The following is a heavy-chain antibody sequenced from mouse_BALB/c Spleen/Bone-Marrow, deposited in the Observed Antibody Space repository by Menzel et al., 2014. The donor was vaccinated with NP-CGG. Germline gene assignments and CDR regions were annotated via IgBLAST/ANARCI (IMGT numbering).Heavy chain of an antibody. CDR3: ARRTTVVAPLDY. J-gene: IGHJ2*01. D-gene: IGHD1-1*01. CDR1: GYSITSGYS. V-gene: IGHV3-1*02. Sequence: VQLQQSGPDLVKPSQSLSLTCTVTGYSITSGYSWHWIRQFPGNKLEWMGYIHYSGSTNYNPSLKSRISITRDISKNQFFLQLNSVTTEDTATYYCARRTTVVAPLDYWGQGTTLTVSS. CDR2: IHYSGST.